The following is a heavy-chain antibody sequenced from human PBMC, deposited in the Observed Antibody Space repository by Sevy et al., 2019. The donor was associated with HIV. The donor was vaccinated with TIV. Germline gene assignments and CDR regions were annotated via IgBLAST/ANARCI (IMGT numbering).Heavy chain of an antibody. Sequence: SETLSLTCAVYVGSFSAYYWNWIRQPPGKGLEWIGEINHSGSTNYNPSLKSRVTMSVDTSKKQFSLKLSSVTAADTAVYYCARVLADDYIWGSHRPKYYFDFWGQGTLVTVSS. V-gene: IGHV4-34*01. CDR3: ARVLADDYIWGSHRPKYYFDF. D-gene: IGHD3-16*02. CDR1: VGSFSAYY. CDR2: INHSGST. J-gene: IGHJ4*02.